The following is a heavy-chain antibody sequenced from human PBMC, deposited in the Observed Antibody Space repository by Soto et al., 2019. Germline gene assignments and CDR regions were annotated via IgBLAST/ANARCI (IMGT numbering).Heavy chain of an antibody. CDR2: IYYRGST. V-gene: IGHV4-31*03. Sequence: QVQLQESGPGLVKPSQPLSLTCTVSGGSISSGVYYWTWIRQHPGKGREWIGYIYYRGSTYYNPSLKSRVTISVDTSKNQFSLKLSSVTAADTAVYYCARDLYERDGGMDVWGQGTTVTVSS. D-gene: IGHD3-10*01. CDR3: ARDLYERDGGMDV. J-gene: IGHJ6*02. CDR1: GGSISSGVYY.